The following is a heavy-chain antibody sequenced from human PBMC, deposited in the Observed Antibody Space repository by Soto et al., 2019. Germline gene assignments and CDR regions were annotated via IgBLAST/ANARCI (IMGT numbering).Heavy chain of an antibody. J-gene: IGHJ4*02. Sequence: SETLSLTCTVSGGSISSYYWGWIRRPPGKGLEWIGSIYYSGSTYYNPSLKSRVTISVDTSKNQFSLKLSSVTAADTAVYYCARRWGYSFDYWGQGTLVTVAS. D-gene: IGHD7-27*01. V-gene: IGHV4-39*01. CDR1: GGSISSYY. CDR2: IYYSGST. CDR3: ARRWGYSFDY.